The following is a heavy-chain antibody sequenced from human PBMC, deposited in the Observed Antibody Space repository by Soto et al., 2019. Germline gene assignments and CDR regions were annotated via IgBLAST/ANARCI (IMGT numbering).Heavy chain of an antibody. CDR1: GYTFTSYY. CDR2: INPSGGST. V-gene: IGHV1-46*01. Sequence: GASVKVSCKASGYTFTSYYMHWVRQAPGQGLEWMGIINPSGGSTSYAQKFQGRVTMTRDTSTSTVYMELSSLRSEDTAVYYCARDRGVVVPAAMGSWFDPWGQGTLVTVSS. D-gene: IGHD2-2*01. CDR3: ARDRGVVVPAAMGSWFDP. J-gene: IGHJ5*02.